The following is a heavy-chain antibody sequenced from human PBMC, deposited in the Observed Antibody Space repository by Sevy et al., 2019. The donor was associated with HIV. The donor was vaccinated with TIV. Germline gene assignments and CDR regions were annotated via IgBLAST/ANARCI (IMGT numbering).Heavy chain of an antibody. CDR3: AKDRVSGTYYTGDFDY. V-gene: IGHV3-23*01. J-gene: IGHJ4*02. CDR2: MSGTGGNT. Sequence: GGSLRLSCAASGFTFRTYAMTWVRQAPGKGLEWVSVMSGTGGNTSYADSVKGRFTISRDNSNNTLYLQMYSLRAEDTAVYYCAKDRVSGTYYTGDFDYWGQGTLVTVSS. D-gene: IGHD3-10*01. CDR1: GFTFRTYA.